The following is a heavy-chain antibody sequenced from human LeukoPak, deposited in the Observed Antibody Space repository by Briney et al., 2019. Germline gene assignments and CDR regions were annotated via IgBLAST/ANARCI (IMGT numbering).Heavy chain of an antibody. J-gene: IGHJ6*02. CDR1: GFTFSSYS. CDR2: ISSSSSTI. V-gene: IGHV3-48*01. Sequence: GGSLRLSRAASGFTFSSYSMNWVRQAPGKGLEWVSYISSSSSTIYYADSVKGRFTISRDNAKNSLYLQMNSLRAEDTAVYYCAREVSSGYIYGMDVWGQGTTVTVSS. D-gene: IGHD3-22*01. CDR3: AREVSSGYIYGMDV.